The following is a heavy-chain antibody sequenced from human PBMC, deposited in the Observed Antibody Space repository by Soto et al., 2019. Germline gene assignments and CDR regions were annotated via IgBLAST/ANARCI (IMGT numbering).Heavy chain of an antibody. CDR3: ARGPPWMDAFHI. Sequence: QVQLQESGPGLVKPSETLSLTCTVSGVSVSSDYWTWIRQSPGKGLEWIAYTSHTGTTDYNPSLKRRVTISLDTSKNQFSLKLSSVTAADTAVYYCARGPPWMDAFHISGQGTKVTVSP. D-gene: IGHD5-12*01. CDR2: TSHTGTT. V-gene: IGHV4-59*02. J-gene: IGHJ3*02. CDR1: GVSVSSDY.